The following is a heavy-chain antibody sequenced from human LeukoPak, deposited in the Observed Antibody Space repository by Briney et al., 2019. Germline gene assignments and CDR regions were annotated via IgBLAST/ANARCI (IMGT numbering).Heavy chain of an antibody. J-gene: IGHJ4*01. CDR2: ISGSGGST. CDR1: GFTFNSYA. V-gene: IGHV3-23*01. CDR3: ARLGYYDLWSNYLVFDN. Sequence: GGSLRLSCAASGFTFNSYAMTWVRQAPGKGLEWVAEISGSGGSTYYPDSVEGRFTISRDNSKDTLYLQINSLRVKETAVYFCARLGYYDLWSNYLVFDNWGQGTLVTVSS. D-gene: IGHD3-3*01.